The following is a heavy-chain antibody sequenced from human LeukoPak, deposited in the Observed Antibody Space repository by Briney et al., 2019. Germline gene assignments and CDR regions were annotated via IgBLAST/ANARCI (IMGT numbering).Heavy chain of an antibody. CDR3: AKVGHSGSGSYGD. CDR2: ISGSDGST. Sequence: GGSLRLSCAASGFTFSNFAMSWVRQAPGKGLEWVSAISGSDGSTYHADSVKGRFTISRDNSKNTLYLQMNSLRAEDTAVYYCAKVGHSGSGSYGDWGQGTLVTVSS. V-gene: IGHV3-23*01. J-gene: IGHJ4*02. D-gene: IGHD3-10*01. CDR1: GFTFSNFA.